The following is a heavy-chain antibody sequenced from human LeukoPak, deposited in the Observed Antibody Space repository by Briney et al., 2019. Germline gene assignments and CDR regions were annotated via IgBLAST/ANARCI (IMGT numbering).Heavy chain of an antibody. V-gene: IGHV1-18*01. J-gene: IGHJ3*02. CDR1: GYTFSSYG. Sequence: GASVKVSCKASGYTFSSYGIGWVRQAPRQGLEWMGWITAGNGNTNYAQKVQGRVTMTTDTSTSTVYMELRSLRSDDTAVYFCARDLARGYSYGYNAFDIWGQGTMVTVSS. CDR2: ITAGNGNT. CDR3: ARDLARGYSYGYNAFDI. D-gene: IGHD5-18*01.